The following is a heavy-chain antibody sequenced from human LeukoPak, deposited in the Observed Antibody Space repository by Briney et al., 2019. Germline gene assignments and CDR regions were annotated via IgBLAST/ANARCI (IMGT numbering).Heavy chain of an antibody. CDR1: GYTFTSYD. CDR3: ARGYEFWSGYNWFDP. D-gene: IGHD3-3*01. Sequence: ASVKVSCTASGYTFTSYDINWVRQATGQGLEWMGWMNPNSGNTGYAQKFQGRVTITRNTSISTAYMELSSLRSEDTAVYYCARGYEFWSGYNWFDPWGQGTLVTVSS. J-gene: IGHJ5*02. CDR2: MNPNSGNT. V-gene: IGHV1-8*03.